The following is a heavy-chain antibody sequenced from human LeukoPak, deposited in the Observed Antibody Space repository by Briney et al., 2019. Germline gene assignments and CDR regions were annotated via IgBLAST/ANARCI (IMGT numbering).Heavy chain of an antibody. CDR1: GFTFSRNG. J-gene: IGHJ4*02. V-gene: IGHV3-21*01. CDR3: ARDRDYGTFDY. D-gene: IGHD4-17*01. Sequence: GGSLRLSCAASGFTFSRNGMAWVRQAPGKGLGWVSSISVSGTYIYYSDSVKGRFTISRDNAKNSLYLEMNSLRSDDTAIYYCARDRDYGTFDYWGQGTLVTVSS. CDR2: ISVSGTYI.